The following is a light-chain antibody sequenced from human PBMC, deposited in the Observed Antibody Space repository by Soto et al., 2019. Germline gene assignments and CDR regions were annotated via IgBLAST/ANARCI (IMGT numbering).Light chain of an antibody. J-gene: IGKJ5*01. CDR3: QQYNNWPPIT. Sequence: EIVMPQSPATLSVSPGESATLSCRASQSVSSNLAWYQQKPGQAPRLLIYGASTRATGIPARFSGSGSGTEFTLTIRSLQSEDFAVYYCQQYNNWPPITVGQGKRLEIK. CDR1: QSVSSN. V-gene: IGKV3-15*01. CDR2: GAS.